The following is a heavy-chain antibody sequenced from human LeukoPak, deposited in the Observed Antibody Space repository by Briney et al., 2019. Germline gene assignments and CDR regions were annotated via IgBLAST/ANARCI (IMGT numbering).Heavy chain of an antibody. CDR1: GGSISSGDYY. D-gene: IGHD2-2*01. CDR2: IYYSGST. CDR3: AREPLYCSSTSCYL. V-gene: IGHV4-30-4*08. Sequence: PSQTLSLTCTVSGGSISSGDYYWSWIRQPPGKGLEWIGYIYYSGSTYYNPSLKSRVTISVDTSKNQFSLKLSSVTAADTAVYYCAREPLYCSSTSCYLWGQGTLVTVPS. J-gene: IGHJ4*02.